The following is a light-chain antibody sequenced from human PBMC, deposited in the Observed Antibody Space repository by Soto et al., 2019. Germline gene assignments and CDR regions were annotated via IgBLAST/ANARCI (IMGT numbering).Light chain of an antibody. CDR2: GAS. CDR1: QSISIW. Sequence: DIQMTQSPSTLSASVGDRVTITCRASQSISIWLAWYQQKPGKAPKLLIYGASSLESGVPSRFSGSGFGTEFTLTISSLQPDDFATYYCQQYNSWTFGQGTKVEIK. CDR3: QQYNSWT. J-gene: IGKJ1*01. V-gene: IGKV1-5*01.